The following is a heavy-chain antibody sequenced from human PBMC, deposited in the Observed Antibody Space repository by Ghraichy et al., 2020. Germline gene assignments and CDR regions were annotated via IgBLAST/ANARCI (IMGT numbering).Heavy chain of an antibody. CDR1: GGSFSNSA. V-gene: IGHV1-69*04. D-gene: IGHD5-24*01. Sequence: SVKVSCKASGGSFSNSAFSWVRQAPGQGLEWMGRIIPNVGIANYAQKIQGRVTITADKSTTTAYLELRSLRSEDTAVYYCAREVGGLGMATFSSDYWGQGTLVTVSS. CDR2: IIPNVGIA. CDR3: AREVGGLGMATFSSDY. J-gene: IGHJ4*02.